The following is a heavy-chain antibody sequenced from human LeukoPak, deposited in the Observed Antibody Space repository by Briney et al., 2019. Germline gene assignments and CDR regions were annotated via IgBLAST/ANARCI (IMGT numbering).Heavy chain of an antibody. CDR2: IRSDGTNK. D-gene: IGHD3-3*01. Sequence: GGSLRLSCAASGFNFSTYGMHWVRQAPGKGLEWVTYIRSDGTNKYYVDSVRGRFIISRDNSKKTLSLQMNNLRTEDTAVYYCAKGGVGCIWSGYVSPGGYFDLWGRGTLVTVSS. J-gene: IGHJ2*01. CDR3: AKGGVGCIWSGYVSPGGYFDL. CDR1: GFNFSTYG. V-gene: IGHV3-30*02.